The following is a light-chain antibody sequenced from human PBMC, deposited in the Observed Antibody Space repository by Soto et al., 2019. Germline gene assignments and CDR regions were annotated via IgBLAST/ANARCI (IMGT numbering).Light chain of an antibody. J-gene: IGLJ1*01. CDR2: DDN. V-gene: IGLV1-51*01. CDR1: SSNIGGNS. Sequence: SVLTQPPSVSAAPGQKVTISCSGSSSNIGGNSVSWYQQLPGTAPKLLIYDDNKRPSGIPDRFSGSKSGTSATLGITGFQTEDEADYYCGSWDSSLSAYVFGTGTKVTV. CDR3: GSWDSSLSAYV.